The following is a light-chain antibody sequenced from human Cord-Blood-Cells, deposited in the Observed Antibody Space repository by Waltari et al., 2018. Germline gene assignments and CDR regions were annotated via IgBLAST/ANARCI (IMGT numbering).Light chain of an antibody. Sequence: SSELTQDPAVSVALGQTVRITCQGDSLRSYYASWYQPKPGQAPVLVIYGKNNRPSGIPHRVSGASSGNTASLTITGARAEDEADYYCNSRDSSGNHWVFGGGPKLTVL. CDR3: NSRDSSGNHWV. CDR1: SLRSYY. V-gene: IGLV3-19*01. J-gene: IGLJ3*02. CDR2: GKN.